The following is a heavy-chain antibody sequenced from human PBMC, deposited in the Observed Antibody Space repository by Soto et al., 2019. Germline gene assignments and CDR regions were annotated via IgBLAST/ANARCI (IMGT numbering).Heavy chain of an antibody. CDR2: IIPFHGVT. Sequence: QVQLVQSGAEVKKPGSSVKVSCKASGGTFSPYTINWVRQAPGQGLEWMGRIIPFHGVTNYAQKFQARVTITADKSTRTASMELSGLRFEDTAMYYCTRDWEITVSTSSFGCFWGRGTLVTVSS. CDR3: TRDWEITVSTSSFGCF. CDR1: GGTFSPYT. V-gene: IGHV1-69*08. J-gene: IGHJ4*02. D-gene: IGHD3-10*01.